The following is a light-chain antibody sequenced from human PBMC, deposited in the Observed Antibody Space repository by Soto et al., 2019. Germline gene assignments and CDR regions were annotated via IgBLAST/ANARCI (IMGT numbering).Light chain of an antibody. J-gene: IGKJ1*01. CDR1: QSVSSSY. Sequence: EMVLTQAPGTLSLSPGERATLSCRASQSVSSSYLAWYQQKPGQAPRLLIYGASSRATGIPDRFSGSGSGTDFTRTISRLEPEDFAVYYCQQYGSSRWTFGQGTKVEIK. V-gene: IGKV3-20*01. CDR3: QQYGSSRWT. CDR2: GAS.